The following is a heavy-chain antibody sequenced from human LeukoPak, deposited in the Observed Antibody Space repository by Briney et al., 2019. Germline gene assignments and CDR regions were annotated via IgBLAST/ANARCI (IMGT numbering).Heavy chain of an antibody. CDR1: GFTVSSNY. J-gene: IGHJ4*02. CDR3: ARPYSSGWYSIDY. CDR2: IYSGGST. Sequence: GGSLRLSCAASGFTVSSNYMSWVRQAPEKGLEWVSAIYSGGSTYYADSVKGRFTISRDNSKNTLYLQMNSLRAEDTAVYYCARPYSSGWYSIDYWGQGTLVTVSS. V-gene: IGHV3-53*01. D-gene: IGHD6-19*01.